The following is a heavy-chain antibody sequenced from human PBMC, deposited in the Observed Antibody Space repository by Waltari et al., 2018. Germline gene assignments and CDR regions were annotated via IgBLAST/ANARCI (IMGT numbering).Heavy chain of an antibody. CDR1: GFTFSSYA. Sequence: EVQLLESGGGLVQPGGSLRLSCAASGFTFSSYAMSWVRQAPGKGLEWVSAISGSGGCTDDADSLKGRFTISRDNSKNTLYLQMNSLRAEDTAVYYCAKKASYYYDSSGYYRHGMDVWGQGTTVTVSS. D-gene: IGHD3-22*01. J-gene: IGHJ6*02. V-gene: IGHV3-23*01. CDR3: AKKASYYYDSSGYYRHGMDV. CDR2: ISGSGGCT.